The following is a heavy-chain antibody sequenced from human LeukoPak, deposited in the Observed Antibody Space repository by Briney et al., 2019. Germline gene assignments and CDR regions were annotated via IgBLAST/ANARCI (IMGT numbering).Heavy chain of an antibody. J-gene: IGHJ5*02. CDR3: ARAGESGSYSGYRWFDP. V-gene: IGHV4-59*12. CDR1: GGSISSYY. CDR2: IYYSGST. Sequence: SETLSLTCTVSGGSISSYYWSWIRQPPGKGLEWIGYIYYSGSTYYNPSLKSRVTISVDTSKNQFSLKVNFVTAADTAVYYCARAGESGSYSGYRWFDPWGQGTLVTVSS. D-gene: IGHD1-26*01.